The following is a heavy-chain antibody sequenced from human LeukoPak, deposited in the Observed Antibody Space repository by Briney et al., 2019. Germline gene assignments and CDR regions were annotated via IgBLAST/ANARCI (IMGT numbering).Heavy chain of an antibody. J-gene: IGHJ4*02. CDR1: GFTFSNCG. V-gene: IGHV3-33*01. Sequence: PGRSLRLSCAASGFTFSNCGMHWVRQAPGKGLEWVAVIWHDGSNKYYADSVKGRFTISRDNSKNTLYLQMNSLRAEDTAVYYCARAYYYDSSGYPLLGYWGQGTLVTVPS. D-gene: IGHD3-22*01. CDR3: ARAYYYDSSGYPLLGY. CDR2: IWHDGSNK.